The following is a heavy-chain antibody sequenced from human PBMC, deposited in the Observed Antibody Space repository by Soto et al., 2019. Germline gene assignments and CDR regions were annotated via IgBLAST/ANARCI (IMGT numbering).Heavy chain of an antibody. CDR1: GFTFSSYG. D-gene: IGHD3-22*01. J-gene: IGHJ4*02. Sequence: PGGSLRLSCAASGFTFSSYGMHWVRQAPGKGLEWVAVISYDGSNKYYADSVKGRFTISRDNSKNTLYLQMNSLRAEDTAVYYCAKDRHYYDSSGSTMGDYWGQGTLVTVSS. CDR3: AKDRHYYDSSGSTMGDY. CDR2: ISYDGSNK. V-gene: IGHV3-30*18.